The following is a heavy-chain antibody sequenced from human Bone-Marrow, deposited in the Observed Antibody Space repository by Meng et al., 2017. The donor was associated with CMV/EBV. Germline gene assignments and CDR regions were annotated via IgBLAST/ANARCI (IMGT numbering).Heavy chain of an antibody. V-gene: IGHV1-2*02. CDR1: GYTFTGYY. D-gene: IGHD3-3*01. CDR3: ASFRITIFGVVRFDP. CDR2: INPNSCGT. J-gene: IGHJ5*02. Sequence: ASVKVPCKASGYTFTGYYMHWVRQAPGQGLEWMGWINPNSCGTNYAQKFQGRVTMTRDTSISTAHMELSRLRSDDTAVYYWASFRITIFGVVRFDPWGQGTLVTVSS.